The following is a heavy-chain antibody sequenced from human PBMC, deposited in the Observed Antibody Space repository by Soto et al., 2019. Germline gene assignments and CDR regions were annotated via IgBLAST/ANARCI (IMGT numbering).Heavy chain of an antibody. V-gene: IGHV3-30*18. CDR1: GFTFSDYG. J-gene: IGHJ4*02. Sequence: PGGSLRLSCAASGFTFSDYGIHWVRQAPGKGLEWVAVISYDGSDTYYSDSVKGRFTTSRDNSKNTLYLQMNSLRTDDSAMYYCTKGGAVVPAAILDYWGPGTLVTVSS. D-gene: IGHD2-2*01. CDR3: TKGGAVVPAAILDY. CDR2: ISYDGSDT.